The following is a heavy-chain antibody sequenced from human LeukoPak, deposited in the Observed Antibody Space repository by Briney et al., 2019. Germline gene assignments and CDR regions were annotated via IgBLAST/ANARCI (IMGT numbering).Heavy chain of an antibody. Sequence: SETLSLTCAVSGDSISRGHWWNWVRQPPGKGLEWIGEIFHTGNTNYNPSLKSRVTMSVDKSKNQFSLNLTSVTATDTAVYYCARNHDWAFDYWCQGTLATVSS. D-gene: IGHD2-21*01. CDR2: IFHTGNT. CDR3: ARNHDWAFDY. CDR1: GDSISRGHW. J-gene: IGHJ4*02. V-gene: IGHV4-4*02.